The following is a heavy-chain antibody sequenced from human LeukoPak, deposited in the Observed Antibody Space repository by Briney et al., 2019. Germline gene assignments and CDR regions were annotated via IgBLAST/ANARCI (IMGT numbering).Heavy chain of an antibody. Sequence: ASVKVSCKVSGYTLTELSMHWVRQAPGKGLEWMGGFDPEDGETIYAQKFQGRVTMTEDTSTDTAYMELSSLRSEDTAVYYCATGRRGSGWFDYWGQGTLVTVSS. D-gene: IGHD6-25*01. CDR3: ATGRRGSGWFDY. V-gene: IGHV1-24*01. CDR1: GYTLTELS. J-gene: IGHJ4*02. CDR2: FDPEDGET.